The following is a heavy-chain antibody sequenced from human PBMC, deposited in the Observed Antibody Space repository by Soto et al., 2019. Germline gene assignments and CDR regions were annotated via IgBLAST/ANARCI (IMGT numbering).Heavy chain of an antibody. CDR1: GGSISSYY. V-gene: IGHV4-59*01. J-gene: IGHJ3*02. CDR3: ARNDRIAKLQNGMGI. Sequence: LETLSLTCTVSGGSISSYYWSWIRQPPGKGLEWIGYIYYSGSTNYNPSLKSRVTISVDTSKNQFSLKLSSVTAADTAVYYCARNDRIAKLQNGMGIWGQGTMVTVSS. D-gene: IGHD2-8*01. CDR2: IYYSGST.